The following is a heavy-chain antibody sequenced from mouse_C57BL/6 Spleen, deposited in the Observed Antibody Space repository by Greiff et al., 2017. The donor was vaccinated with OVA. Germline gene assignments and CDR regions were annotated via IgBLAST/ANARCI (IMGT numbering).Heavy chain of an antibody. CDR2: IWRGGST. Sequence: VQGVESGPGLVQPSQSLSITCTVSGFSLTSYGVHWVRQSPGKGLEWLGVIWRGGSTDYNAAFMSRLSITKDNSKSQVFFKMNSLQADDTAIYYCAKNYYGSSYYAMDYWGQGTSVTVSS. CDR3: AKNYYGSSYYAMDY. CDR1: GFSLTSYG. D-gene: IGHD1-1*01. V-gene: IGHV2-5*01. J-gene: IGHJ4*01.